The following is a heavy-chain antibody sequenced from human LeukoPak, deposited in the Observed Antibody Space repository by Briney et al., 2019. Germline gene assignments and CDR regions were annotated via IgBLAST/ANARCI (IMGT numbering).Heavy chain of an antibody. D-gene: IGHD7-27*01. V-gene: IGHV4-4*07. CDR2: ICTSGST. CDR3: ARTNGVTPNAGGYYYGMDV. Sequence: PSETLSLTCTVPGGSISCYYWSWIRQPAGKGLEWIGRICTSGSTNYNPSLKSRVTMSVDTSKNQFSLKLSSVTAADTAVYYCARTNGVTPNAGGYYYGMDVWGKGTTVTVSS. CDR1: GGSISCYY. J-gene: IGHJ6*04.